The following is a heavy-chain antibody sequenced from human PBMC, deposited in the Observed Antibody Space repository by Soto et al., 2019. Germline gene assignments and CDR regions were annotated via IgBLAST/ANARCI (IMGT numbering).Heavy chain of an antibody. J-gene: IGHJ4*02. CDR1: GFTFSSYA. CDR3: AKNLYFGYCSGGSCYTFDY. CDR2: ISGSGGST. V-gene: IGHV3-23*01. Sequence: HPVGSLRLSCAASGFTFSSYAMSWVRQAPGKGLEWVSAISGSGGSTYYADSVKGRFTISRDNSKNTLYLQMNSLRAEDTAVYYCAKNLYFGYCSGGSCYTFDYWGQGTLVTVSS. D-gene: IGHD2-15*01.